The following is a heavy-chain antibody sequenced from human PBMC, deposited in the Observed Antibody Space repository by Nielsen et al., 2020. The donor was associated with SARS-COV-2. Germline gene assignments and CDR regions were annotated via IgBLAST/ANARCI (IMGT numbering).Heavy chain of an antibody. Sequence: SETLSLTCTVSGGSISSSSYYWGWIRQHPGKGLEWIGYIYYSGSTYYNPSLKSRVTISVDTSKNQFSLKLSSVTAADTAVYYCARHPRITIFGVVIIGWFDPWGQGTLVTVSS. CDR2: IYYSGST. D-gene: IGHD3-3*01. V-gene: IGHV4-39*07. CDR1: GGSISSSSYY. CDR3: ARHPRITIFGVVIIGWFDP. J-gene: IGHJ5*02.